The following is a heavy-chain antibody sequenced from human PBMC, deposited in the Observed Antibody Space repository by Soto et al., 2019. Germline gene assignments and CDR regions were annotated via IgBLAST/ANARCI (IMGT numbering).Heavy chain of an antibody. Sequence: QVQLQESGPGLVKPSETLSLTCSVFGGSVSNARFYWTWIRQAPGTGLGYIGYIFYTGVTNYNPSLSSRVTISLDTSKNHFSLKLNSMTAADTAVYYCVRVLDSSWYADLWGRGTLVTVSS. CDR1: GGSVSNARFY. J-gene: IGHJ2*01. CDR3: VRVLDSSWYADL. CDR2: IFYTGVT. D-gene: IGHD3-22*01. V-gene: IGHV4-61*03.